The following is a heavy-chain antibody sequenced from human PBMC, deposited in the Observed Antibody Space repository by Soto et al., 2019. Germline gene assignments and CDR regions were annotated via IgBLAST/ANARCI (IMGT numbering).Heavy chain of an antibody. J-gene: IGHJ4*02. CDR2: ISSSSSYI. V-gene: IGHV3-21*01. Sequence: GGSLRLSCAASGFTFSSYSMNWVRQAPGKGLEWVSSISSSSSYIYYADSVKGRFTISRDNAKNSLYLQMNSLRAEDTAVYYCARGAYCGGDCYFDYWGQGTLVTVSS. CDR1: GFTFSSYS. D-gene: IGHD2-21*02. CDR3: ARGAYCGGDCYFDY.